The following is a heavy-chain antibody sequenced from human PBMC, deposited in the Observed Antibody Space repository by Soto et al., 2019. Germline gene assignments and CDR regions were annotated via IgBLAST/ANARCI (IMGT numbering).Heavy chain of an antibody. J-gene: IGHJ4*01. CDR1: GGSISSYF. V-gene: IGHV4-59*01. CDR3: ARDTGSYYLDS. Sequence: SETLSLTCTIYGGSISSYFWSWIRQPPGKGLEWIGYIHYSGTTVYSPSLKSRVTMSIDTSENQFTLNLTSVTAADTAVYYCARDTGSYYLDSWGQGSLVTVSS. CDR2: IHYSGTT. D-gene: IGHD1-26*01.